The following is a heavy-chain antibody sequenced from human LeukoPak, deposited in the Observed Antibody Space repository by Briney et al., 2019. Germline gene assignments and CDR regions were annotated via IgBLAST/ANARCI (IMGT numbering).Heavy chain of an antibody. CDR2: ITSGGSYI. V-gene: IGHV3-21*04. D-gene: IGHD2-2*01. CDR3: AKDMGYCSSATCYGLDY. Sequence: GGSLRLSCAASGFTFSSYNMNWVRQAPGKGLEWVSSITSGGSYIYYADSVKGRFTISRDNAKNSLYLQMNSLRAEDTAIYYCAKDMGYCSSATCYGLDYWGQGTLVTVSS. CDR1: GFTFSSYN. J-gene: IGHJ4*02.